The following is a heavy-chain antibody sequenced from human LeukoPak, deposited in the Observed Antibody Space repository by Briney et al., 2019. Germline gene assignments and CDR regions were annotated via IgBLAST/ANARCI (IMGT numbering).Heavy chain of an antibody. D-gene: IGHD2-15*01. CDR1: GYPVSDYY. J-gene: IGHJ4*02. V-gene: IGHV1-2*02. CDR3: ARVRVNSCDY. CDR2: IRGDTGDT. Sequence: ASVKVSCKTSGYPVSDYYMHWVRQAPGQGLEWMGWIRGDTGDTDSPQKLRGRATMTRDTSTDTAYLELSRLRYDDTAIYFCARVRVNSCDYWGQGTLVTVSS.